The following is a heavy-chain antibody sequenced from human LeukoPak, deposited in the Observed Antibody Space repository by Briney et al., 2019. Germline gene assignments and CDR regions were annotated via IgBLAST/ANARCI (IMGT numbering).Heavy chain of an antibody. CDR1: GGSISSYY. D-gene: IGHD6-13*01. CDR2: IYYSGST. Sequence: SETLSLICTVSGGSISSYYWSWIRQPPGKGLEWIGYIYYSGSTNYNPSLKSRVTISVDTSKNQFSLMLSSVTAADTAVYYCARGPSSSSARFDPWGQGTLVTVSS. V-gene: IGHV4-59*01. J-gene: IGHJ5*02. CDR3: ARGPSSSSARFDP.